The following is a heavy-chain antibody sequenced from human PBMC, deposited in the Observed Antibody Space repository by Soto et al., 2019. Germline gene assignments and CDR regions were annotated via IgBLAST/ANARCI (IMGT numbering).Heavy chain of an antibody. CDR2: IYYSGST. D-gene: IGHD3-10*01. CDR1: GGSISSGGYY. J-gene: IGHJ6*02. CDR3: ARGPGSGSYPYYYGMDV. V-gene: IGHV4-31*03. Sequence: SETLSLTCTVSGGSISSGGYYWSWIRQHPGKGLEWIGYIYYSGSTYYNPSLKSRVTISVDTSKNQFSLKLSSVTAADTAVYYCARGPGSGSYPYYYGMDVWGQGTTVTVSS.